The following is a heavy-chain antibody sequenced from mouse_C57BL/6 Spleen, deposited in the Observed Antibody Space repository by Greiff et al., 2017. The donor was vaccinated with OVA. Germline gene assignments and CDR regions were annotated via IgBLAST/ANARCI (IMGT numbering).Heavy chain of an antibody. V-gene: IGHV1-50*01. J-gene: IGHJ3*01. CDR2: IDPSDSYT. CDR1: GYTFTLSV. D-gene: IGHD2-2*01. CDR3: HMVTYAWFAY. Sequence: VQLQQPGAELVKPGASVKLSCKASGYTFTLSVMQWVKQRPGQGLEWIGEIDPSDSYTNYNQKFKGKATLTVDTSSSTAYMQLSSLTSEDSAVYYCHMVTYAWFAYWGQGTLVTVSA.